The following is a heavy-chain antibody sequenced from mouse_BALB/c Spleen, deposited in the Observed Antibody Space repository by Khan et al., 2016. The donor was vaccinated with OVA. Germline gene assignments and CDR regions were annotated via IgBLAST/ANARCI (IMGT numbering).Heavy chain of an antibody. CDR3: AILGPGFSY. D-gene: IGHD4-1*01. CDR1: GYSITTDYA. V-gene: IGHV3-2*02. J-gene: IGHJ3*01. Sequence: EVQLQESGPGLVKPSQSLSLTCTVTGYSITTDYAWNWIRQFPGNKLEWMGYIGYRGSTSYNPSLKSRISITRDTSKNQFFMQLNSVTTEDTATFYCAILGPGFSYWGQGTLVTVSA. CDR2: IGYRGST.